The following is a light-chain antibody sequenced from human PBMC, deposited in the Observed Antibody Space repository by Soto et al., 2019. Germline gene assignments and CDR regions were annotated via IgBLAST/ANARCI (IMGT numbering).Light chain of an antibody. CDR1: QSISSG. V-gene: IGKV1-5*01. CDR2: DAS. J-gene: IGKJ1*01. CDR3: QQYNSYPRT. Sequence: DIQMTQSPSTLSASVGDRVTITCRASQSISSGLAWYHQKPGKAPKLLIYDASSLESGVPSRFSGSGSGTEFTLTISSLQPDDFATYYCQQYNSYPRTFGQGTKVEIK.